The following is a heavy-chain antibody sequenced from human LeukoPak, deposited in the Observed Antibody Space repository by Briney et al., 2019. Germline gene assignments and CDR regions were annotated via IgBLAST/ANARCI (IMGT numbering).Heavy chain of an antibody. CDR1: GYTFTSYG. Sequence: ASVKVSCKASGYTFTSYGISWVRQAPGQGLEWMGWISAYNGNTNYAQKLQGRVTMTTDISTSTAYMELRSLRSDDTAVYYCASERWLQSLFDYWGQGTLVTVSS. CDR3: ASERWLQSLFDY. V-gene: IGHV1-18*01. CDR2: ISAYNGNT. D-gene: IGHD5-24*01. J-gene: IGHJ4*02.